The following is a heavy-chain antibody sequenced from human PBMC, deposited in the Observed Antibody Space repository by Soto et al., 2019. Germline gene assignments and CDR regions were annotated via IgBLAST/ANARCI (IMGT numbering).Heavy chain of an antibody. V-gene: IGHV1-46*01. J-gene: IGHJ6*02. CDR3: ARVIGYSGYVVDYDSSGPTPLYYYGMDV. CDR1: GYTFTSYY. Sequence: GASVKVSCKASGYTFTSYYMHWVRQAPGQGLEWMGIINPSGGSTSYAQKFQGRVTMTRDTSTSTVYMELSSLRSEDTAVYYCARVIGYSGYVVDYDSSGPTPLYYYGMDVWGQGTTVTVSS. CDR2: INPSGGST. D-gene: IGHD3-22*01.